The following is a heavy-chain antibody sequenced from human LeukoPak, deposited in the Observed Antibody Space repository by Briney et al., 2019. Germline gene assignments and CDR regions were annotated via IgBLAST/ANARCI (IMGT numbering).Heavy chain of an antibody. D-gene: IGHD6-13*01. J-gene: IGHJ4*02. V-gene: IGHV3-30*04. CDR2: IPYDGSNK. Sequence: GRTLRLSCAASGFTFSSYAMHWVRQAPGKGLEWVALIPYDGSNKYYADSVKGRFTVSRDNSKNTLYLQMNSLRAEDTAVYYCARAIIAAAGLPYYWGQGTLVTVSS. CDR3: ARAIIAAAGLPYY. CDR1: GFTFSSYA.